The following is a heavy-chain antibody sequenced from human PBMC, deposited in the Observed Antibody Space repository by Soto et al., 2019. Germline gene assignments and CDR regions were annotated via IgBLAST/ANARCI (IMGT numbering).Heavy chain of an antibody. CDR1: GFTFSSYG. Sequence: PGGSLRLSCAASGFTFSSYGMHWVRQAPGKGLEWVAVISYDGSNKYYADSVKGRFTISRDNSKNTLYLQMNSLRAEDTAVYYCAKAENYYDSSGDYASWGEGALFTVS. V-gene: IGHV3-30*18. J-gene: IGHJ5*02. CDR3: AKAENYYDSSGDYAS. D-gene: IGHD3-22*01. CDR2: ISYDGSNK.